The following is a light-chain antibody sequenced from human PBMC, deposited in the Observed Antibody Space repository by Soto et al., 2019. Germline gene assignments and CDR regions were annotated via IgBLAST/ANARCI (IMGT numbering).Light chain of an antibody. J-gene: IGLJ3*02. CDR3: HSYDSSLSGSV. CDR2: GDN. V-gene: IGLV1-40*01. Sequence: QSVLTQPPSVSGAPGQRDTISCTGGNSNIGASNDVHWYQQIPGTAPKLLIYGDNTRPSGVPDRFSGSKSGTSASLAITGLQAEDEADYYCHSYDSSLSGSVFGGGTKLTVL. CDR1: NSNIGASND.